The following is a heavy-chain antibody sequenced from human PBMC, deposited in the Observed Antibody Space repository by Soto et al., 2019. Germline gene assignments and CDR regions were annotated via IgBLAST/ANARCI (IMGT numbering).Heavy chain of an antibody. CDR3: AREYYYDSSGYYPPWFDP. D-gene: IGHD3-22*01. CDR1: GGSISSYY. Sequence: PSETLSLTCTVSGGSISSYYWSWIRQPPGKGLEWIGYIYYSGSTNYNPSPKSRVTISVDTSKNQFSLKLSSVTAADTAVYYCAREYYYDSSGYYPPWFDPWGQGTLVTVSS. J-gene: IGHJ5*02. V-gene: IGHV4-59*01. CDR2: IYYSGST.